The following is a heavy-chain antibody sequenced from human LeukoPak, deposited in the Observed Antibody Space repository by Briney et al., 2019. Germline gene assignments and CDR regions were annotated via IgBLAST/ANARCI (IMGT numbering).Heavy chain of an antibody. CDR3: TTEWIQLFDF. Sequence: PGGSLRLSCAASGFTFSNVWMSWVRQVPGKGLEWVGRIKSKTDGGTAVFTAPVRSRFTISRDDAKNTLYLQMNSLKTEDTAVYYCTTEWIQLFDFWGQGTLVTVSS. CDR1: GFTFSNVW. V-gene: IGHV3-15*01. J-gene: IGHJ4*02. CDR2: IKSKTDGGTA. D-gene: IGHD5-18*01.